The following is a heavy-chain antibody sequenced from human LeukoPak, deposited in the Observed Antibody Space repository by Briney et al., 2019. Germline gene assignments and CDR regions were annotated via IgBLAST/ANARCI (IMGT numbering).Heavy chain of an antibody. J-gene: IGHJ4*02. CDR3: ARGAFTIPFDY. V-gene: IGHV1-18*04. CDR1: GYTFTGYY. Sequence: GASVKVSCKVSGYTFTGYYMHWVRQAPGQGLEWMGWISAYNGNTNYAQKLQGRVTMTTDTSTSTAYMELRSLRSDDTAVYYCARGAFTIPFDYWGQGTLVTVSS. D-gene: IGHD3-3*01. CDR2: ISAYNGNT.